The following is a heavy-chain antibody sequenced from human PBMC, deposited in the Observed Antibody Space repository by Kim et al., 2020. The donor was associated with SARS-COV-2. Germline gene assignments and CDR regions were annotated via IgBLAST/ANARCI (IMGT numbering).Heavy chain of an antibody. CDR1: GYTFSSYA. CDR2: VSAAGLRT. V-gene: IGHV3-23*01. J-gene: IGHJ4*02. Sequence: GGSLRLSCAASGYTFSSYAMTWVRQAPGKGLEWVAAVSAAGLRTYYADSLKGRFNISRDNSKNTVNLQMNSLRPEDSAVYYCAKGQSGTRQERYSDYWGQGILVTVSS. CDR3: AKGQSGTRQERYSDY. D-gene: IGHD1-26*01.